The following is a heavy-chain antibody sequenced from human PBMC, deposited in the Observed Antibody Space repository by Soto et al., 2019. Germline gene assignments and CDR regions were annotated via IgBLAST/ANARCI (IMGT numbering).Heavy chain of an antibody. CDR2: ISWNSGSI. CDR1: VFTCDDYA. J-gene: IGHJ6*02. CDR3: AKDTEHGGYGYYYGMDV. V-gene: IGHV3-9*01. Sequence: SLRLSCSASVFTCDDYAMHWFRQAPGEGLEWVSGISWNSGSIGYADSVKGRFTISRDNAKNSLYLQMNSLRAEDTALYYCAKDTEHGGYGYYYGMDVWGQGTTVTVSS. D-gene: IGHD6-13*01.